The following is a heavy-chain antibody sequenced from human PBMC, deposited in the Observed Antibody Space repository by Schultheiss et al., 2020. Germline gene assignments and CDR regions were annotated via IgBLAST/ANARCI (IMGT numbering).Heavy chain of an antibody. CDR2: IYYSGST. CDR1: GGSISSYY. J-gene: IGHJ6*02. D-gene: IGHD6-6*01. V-gene: IGHV4-59*01. CDR3: AREGDRKSSSEDYGMDV. Sequence: SETLSLTCTVSGGSISSYYWSWIRQPPGKGLEWIGYIYYSGSTNYNPSLKSRVTISVDTSKNQFSLKLSSVTAADTAVYYCAREGDRKSSSEDYGMDVWGQGPTVTVAS.